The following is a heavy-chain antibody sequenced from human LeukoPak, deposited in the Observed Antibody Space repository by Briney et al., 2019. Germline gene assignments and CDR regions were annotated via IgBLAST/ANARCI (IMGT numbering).Heavy chain of an antibody. CDR2: ISWNSGSI. J-gene: IGHJ4*02. Sequence: GRSLRLSCAASRFTFDDYAMHWVRQAPGKGLEWVSGISWNSGSIGYADSVKGRFTISRDNAKNSLYLQMNSLRTEDTALYYCAKAVAVVPASFDYWGQGTLVTVSS. D-gene: IGHD2-2*01. CDR1: RFTFDDYA. CDR3: AKAVAVVPASFDY. V-gene: IGHV3-9*01.